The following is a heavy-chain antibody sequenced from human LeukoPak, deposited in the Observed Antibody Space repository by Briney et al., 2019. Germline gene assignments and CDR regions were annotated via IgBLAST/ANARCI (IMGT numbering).Heavy chain of an antibody. CDR2: INSDGSSR. V-gene: IGHV3-74*01. CDR3: VRGYSAVVFDY. D-gene: IGHD5-18*01. J-gene: IGHJ4*02. Sequence: PGGSLRLSCAASGFTFSSYWMHWVRQAPGKGLVWVSRINSDGSSRTYADSVKGRFTISRDNAKNTLYLQMNSLSAEDTAVYYCVRGYSAVVFDYWGQGTLVTVSS. CDR1: GFTFSSYW.